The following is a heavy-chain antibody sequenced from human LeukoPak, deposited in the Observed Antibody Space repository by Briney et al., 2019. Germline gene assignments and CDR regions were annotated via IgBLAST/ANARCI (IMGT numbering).Heavy chain of an antibody. J-gene: IGHJ4*02. CDR2: ISDSGST. V-gene: IGHV4-59*01. CDR1: GDSISSYY. CDR3: ARGGGCRSFICDFDH. Sequence: SETLSLTCTVSGDSISSYYWNWIRQTPGKGLEWIGYISDSGSTDYNPSLKSRVTISIDASQNQFSLKLNSVTAADTAVYYCARGGGCRSFICDFDHWGQGTLVTVSS. D-gene: IGHD2-2*01.